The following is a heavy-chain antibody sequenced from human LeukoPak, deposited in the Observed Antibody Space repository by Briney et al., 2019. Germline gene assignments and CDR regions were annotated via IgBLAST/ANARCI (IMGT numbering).Heavy chain of an antibody. V-gene: IGHV3-23*01. CDR1: GFTFSSYA. D-gene: IGHD3-22*01. CDR2: ISGSGGST. Sequence: GGSLRLSCAASGFTFSSYAMSWVRQAPGKGLEWVSAISGSGGSTYYADSVKGRFTISRDNSKNTLYLQMNSLRAEDTAVYHCAKDRHYYDSSGYYYWNFDLWGRGTLVTVSS. J-gene: IGHJ2*01. CDR3: AKDRHYYDSSGYYYWNFDL.